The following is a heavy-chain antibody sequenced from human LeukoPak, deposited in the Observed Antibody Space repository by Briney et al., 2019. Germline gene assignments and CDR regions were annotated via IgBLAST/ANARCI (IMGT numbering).Heavy chain of an antibody. V-gene: IGHV4-34*01. Sequence: SETLSLTCAVYGGSFSGYYWSWIRQPPGKGLEWIGEINHSGSTNYNPSLKSRVTTSVDTSKNQFSLKLSSVTAADTAVYYCARGSGSVDTAMVIWFDPWGQGTLVTVSS. CDR3: ARGSGSVDTAMVIWFDP. D-gene: IGHD5-18*01. J-gene: IGHJ5*02. CDR1: GGSFSGYY. CDR2: INHSGST.